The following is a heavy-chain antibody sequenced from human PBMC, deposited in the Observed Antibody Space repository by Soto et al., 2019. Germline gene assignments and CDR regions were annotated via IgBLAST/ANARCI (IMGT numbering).Heavy chain of an antibody. CDR3: ARGGRYYDSSGYYYALGHYYYGMDV. CDR1: GYTFTSYY. V-gene: IGHV1-46*01. Sequence: ASVKVSCKASGYTFTSYYMHWVRQAPGQGLEWMGIINPSGGSTSYAQKFQGRVTMTRDTSTSTVYMELSSLRSEDTAVYYCARGGRYYDSSGYYYALGHYYYGMDVWGQGTTDTVSS. J-gene: IGHJ6*02. CDR2: INPSGGST. D-gene: IGHD3-22*01.